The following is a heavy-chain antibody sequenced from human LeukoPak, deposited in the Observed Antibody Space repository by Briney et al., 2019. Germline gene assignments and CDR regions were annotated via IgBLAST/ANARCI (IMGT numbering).Heavy chain of an antibody. CDR2: IYYSGST. V-gene: IGHV4-39*02. CDR1: GGSISSSSYY. D-gene: IGHD4-11*01. J-gene: IGHJ6*02. Sequence: SETLSLTCTVSGGSISSSSYYWGWIRQPPGKGLEWIGSIYYSGSTYYNPSLKSRVTITVDTSKNQFSLKLSSVTAADTAVYYCARDEGYSNMYHGMDVWGQGTTATVSS. CDR3: ARDEGYSNMYHGMDV.